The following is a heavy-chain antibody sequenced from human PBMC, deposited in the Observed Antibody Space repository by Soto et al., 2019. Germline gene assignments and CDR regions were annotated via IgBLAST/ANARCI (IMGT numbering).Heavy chain of an antibody. CDR3: ARVYYYDSRRTMYYFDY. D-gene: IGHD3-22*01. J-gene: IGHJ4*02. Sequence: ASVKVSCKASGYTFTSYYMHWVRQAPGQGLEWMGIINPSGGSTSYAQKFQGRVTMTRDTSTSTVYMELSSLRSEDTAVYYCARVYYYDSRRTMYYFDYWGQGTLVTVSS. V-gene: IGHV1-46*01. CDR1: GYTFTSYY. CDR2: INPSGGST.